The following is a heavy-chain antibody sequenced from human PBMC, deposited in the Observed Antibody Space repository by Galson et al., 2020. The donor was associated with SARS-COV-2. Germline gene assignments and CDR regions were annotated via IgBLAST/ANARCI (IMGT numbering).Heavy chain of an antibody. V-gene: IGHV1-24*01. CDR3: ATQGFYGDSRLGYFQH. CDR2: FDPEDGET. Sequence: ASVTVSCKVSGYTLTELSMHWVRQAPGKGLEWMGGFDPEDGETIYAQKFQGRVTMTEDTSTDTAYMELSSLRSEDTAVYYCATQGFYGDSRLGYFQHWGQGTLVTVSS. D-gene: IGHD4-17*01. CDR1: GYTLTELS. J-gene: IGHJ1*01.